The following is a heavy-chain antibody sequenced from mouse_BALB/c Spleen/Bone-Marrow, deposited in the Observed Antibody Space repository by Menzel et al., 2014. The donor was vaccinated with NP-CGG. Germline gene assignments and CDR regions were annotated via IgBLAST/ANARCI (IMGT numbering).Heavy chain of an antibody. Sequence: VHVKQSGPELVKPGASVKMSCKASGYTFTSYILHWVKQKPGQGLEWIGYINPYNDGTKNNEKFKGKATLTSDKFSSATYMELSSLTSEDSAVYYCARGGGHYFDYWGQGTTLTVSS. CDR1: GYTFTSYI. CDR2: INPYNDGT. J-gene: IGHJ2*01. V-gene: IGHV1-14*01. CDR3: ARGGGHYFDY.